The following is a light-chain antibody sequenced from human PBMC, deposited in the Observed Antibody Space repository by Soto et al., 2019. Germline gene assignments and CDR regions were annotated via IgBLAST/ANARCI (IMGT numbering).Light chain of an antibody. CDR3: QQFHSYSLT. Sequence: DIQMTQSPSTLSAAVGDRVTITCRASQSISTWLAWYQQKPGKAPKLLIYDASSLESGVTSRFTGSGSGTEFTLTISSLQPDDFATYYCQQFHSYSLTFGQGTKVDIK. V-gene: IGKV1-5*01. J-gene: IGKJ1*01. CDR2: DAS. CDR1: QSISTW.